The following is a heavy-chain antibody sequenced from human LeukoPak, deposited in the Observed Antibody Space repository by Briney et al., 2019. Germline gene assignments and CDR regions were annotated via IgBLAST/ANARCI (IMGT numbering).Heavy chain of an antibody. CDR1: GFTFSSYS. CDR2: ISSSSSSYK. J-gene: IGHJ4*02. V-gene: IGHV3-21*01. Sequence: GGSLRLSCAASGFTFSSYSMNWVRQAPGKGLEWVSSISSSSSSYKYYSDSVKGRFTISRDNAKNSLYLQMNSLRAEDTAVYYCARDGVYRSSAPDYWGQGTLVTVSS. CDR3: ARDGVYRSSAPDY. D-gene: IGHD2-8*01.